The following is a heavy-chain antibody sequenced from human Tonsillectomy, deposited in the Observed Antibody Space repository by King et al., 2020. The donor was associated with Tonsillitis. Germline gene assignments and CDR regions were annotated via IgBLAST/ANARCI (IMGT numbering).Heavy chain of an antibody. Sequence: VQLVESGGSLVQPGGSLRLSCAASGFSFSNYAMSWVRQAPGKGPEWGSGITGSGDSTYYADSVKGRFTISRDNSKDTLYLEMNSLRVEDTAVYYCARRDYYDSSDFAPLFDYWGQGTLVSLSS. CDR2: ITGSGDST. CDR1: GFSFSNYA. V-gene: IGHV3-23*04. J-gene: IGHJ4*02. D-gene: IGHD3-22*01. CDR3: ARRDYYDSSDFAPLFDY.